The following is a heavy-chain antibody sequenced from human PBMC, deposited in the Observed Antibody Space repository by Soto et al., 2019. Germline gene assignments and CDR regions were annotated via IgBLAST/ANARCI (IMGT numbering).Heavy chain of an antibody. Sequence: EVQMLESGGGVVQPGGSLRLSCAASGFTFSSYAMNWVRQSPGKGLEWVSGIVPGGGATYYADSVMGRFTISRDNSRSTFSLQMSSLRAEDTAIYYCTKGMHSPYWGRGTLVTISS. V-gene: IGHV3-23*01. D-gene: IGHD2-21*01. CDR2: IVPGGGAT. J-gene: IGHJ4*02. CDR1: GFTFSSYA. CDR3: TKGMHSPY.